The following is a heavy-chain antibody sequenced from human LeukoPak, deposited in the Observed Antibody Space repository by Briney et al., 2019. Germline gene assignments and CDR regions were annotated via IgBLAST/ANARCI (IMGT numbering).Heavy chain of an antibody. D-gene: IGHD6-25*01. V-gene: IGHV3-23*01. CDR3: AKGSVGNADFAS. CDR1: GFTFSSFS. CDR2: IIVSGAT. Sequence: GGSLRLSCAASGFTFSSFSMTWVRQAPGKGLEWVSSIIVSGATYYADSVKGRFTISRDSFRGMLFLQMDSLRGEDTAVYFCAKGSVGNADFASWGQGALVTVSS. J-gene: IGHJ4*02.